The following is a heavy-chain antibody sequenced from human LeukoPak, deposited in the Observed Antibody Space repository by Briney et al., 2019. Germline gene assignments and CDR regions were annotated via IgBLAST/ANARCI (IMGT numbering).Heavy chain of an antibody. CDR1: GGSFSGYY. J-gene: IGHJ2*01. Sequence: PSETLSLTCAVYGGSFSGYYWSWIRQPPGKGLEWIGEINHSGSTNYNPSLKSRVTISVDTSKDQFSLKLSSVTAADTAVYYCARGRGGPLWYFDLWGRGTLVTVSS. D-gene: IGHD1-26*01. V-gene: IGHV4-34*01. CDR2: INHSGST. CDR3: ARGRGGPLWYFDL.